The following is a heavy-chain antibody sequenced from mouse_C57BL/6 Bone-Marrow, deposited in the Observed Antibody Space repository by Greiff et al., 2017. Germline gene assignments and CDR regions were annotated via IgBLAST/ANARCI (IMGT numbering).Heavy chain of an antibody. CDR1: GYTFTSYW. CDR3: ARGTLLPSGFAY. CDR2: IYPGSGST. Sequence: VQLQQPGAELVKPGASVKMSCKASGYTFTSYWLTWVKQRPGQGLEWIGDIYPGSGSTNYNEKFKSKATLTVDTSSSTADMQLSSLTSEDSAVYYFARGTLLPSGFAYWGQGTLVTVSA. V-gene: IGHV1-55*01. D-gene: IGHD1-2*01. J-gene: IGHJ3*01.